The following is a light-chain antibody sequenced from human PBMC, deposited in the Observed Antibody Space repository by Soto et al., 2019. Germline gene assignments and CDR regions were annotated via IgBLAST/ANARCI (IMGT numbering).Light chain of an antibody. J-gene: IGKJ1*01. V-gene: IGKV1-5*03. CDR1: RSISSW. CDR3: QHYNSYSEA. Sequence: DIQMTQSPSTLSASVGDRVTITCRASRSISSWLAWYQQKPGKAPKLLIYKASTLKSGVPSRFSGSGSGTEFILTISSLQPDDFATYYCQHYNSYSEAFGQGTKVDIK. CDR2: KAS.